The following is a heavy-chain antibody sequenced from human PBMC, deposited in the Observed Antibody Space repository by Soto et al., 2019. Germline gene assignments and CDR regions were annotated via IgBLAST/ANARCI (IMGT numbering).Heavy chain of an antibody. Sequence: SEELPLTCTVTGDSIISRSYYWGWIRQPPGKGLEWIGSIYYSGSTYNNPSLRSRVSMSIDTSKDQFSLKLKSVTAADTALYFCSRLRTSVVTQAYFVVWG. CDR2: IYYSGST. V-gene: IGHV4-39*01. D-gene: IGHD2-21*02. CDR3: SRLRTSVVTQAYFVV. CDR1: GDSIISRSYY. J-gene: IGHJ3*01.